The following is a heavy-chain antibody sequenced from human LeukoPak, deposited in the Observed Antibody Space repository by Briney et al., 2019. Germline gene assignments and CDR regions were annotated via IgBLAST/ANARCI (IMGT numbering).Heavy chain of an antibody. D-gene: IGHD5-18*01. J-gene: IGHJ4*02. CDR2: ISYDGSNK. V-gene: IGHV3-30*18. CDR1: GFTFSSYG. Sequence: GGSLRLSCAAFGFTFSSYGMHWVRQAPGKGLEWVAVISYDGSNKYYADSVKGRFTISRDNSKNTLYLQMNSLRAEDTAVYYCAKDLVAEYSYGSDPDYWGQGTLVTVSS. CDR3: AKDLVAEYSYGSDPDY.